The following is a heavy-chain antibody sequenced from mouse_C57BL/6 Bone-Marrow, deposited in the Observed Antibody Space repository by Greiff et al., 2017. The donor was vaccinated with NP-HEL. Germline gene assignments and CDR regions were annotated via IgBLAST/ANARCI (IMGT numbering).Heavy chain of an antibody. CDR2: INSDGGST. CDR3: ARHRSDGGYAMDY. D-gene: IGHD3-2*02. V-gene: IGHV5-2*01. J-gene: IGHJ4*01. Sequence: VQLKQSGGGLVQPGESLKLSCESNEYEFPSHDMSWVRKTPEKRLELVAAINSDGGSTYYPDTMERRFTISRDNTKKTLYLQMSSLRSEDTAVYYCARHRSDGGYAMDYWGQGTSVTVSS. CDR1: EYEFPSHD.